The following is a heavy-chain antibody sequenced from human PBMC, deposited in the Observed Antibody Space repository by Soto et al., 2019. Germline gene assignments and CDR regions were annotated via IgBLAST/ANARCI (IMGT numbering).Heavy chain of an antibody. CDR1: GGSISSSSYY. CDR2: IYYSGST. D-gene: IGHD3-22*01. J-gene: IGHJ3*02. Sequence: SETLSLTCTVSGGSISSSSYYWGWIRQPPGKGLEWIGSIYYSGSTYYNPSLKSRVTISVDTSKNQFSLKLSSVTAADTAVYYCARHGYDSSGYDAFDIWGQGTMVTVSS. CDR3: ARHGYDSSGYDAFDI. V-gene: IGHV4-39*01.